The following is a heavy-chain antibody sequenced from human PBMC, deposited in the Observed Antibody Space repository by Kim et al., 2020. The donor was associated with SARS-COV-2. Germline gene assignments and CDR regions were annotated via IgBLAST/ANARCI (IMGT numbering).Heavy chain of an antibody. J-gene: IGHJ6*02. D-gene: IGHD3-10*01. Sequence: ASVKVSCKAPASTLTSDGFTWVRQAPGQGLEWMGWINTHNGDTEYAQKFQGRVTMTADTSTSTAYMELRSLRSDDTAVYYCANMKSFGSGKWANYYYLMDIWGPGTMVTVSS. CDR2: INTHNGDT. CDR3: ANMKSFGSGKWANYYYLMDI. CDR1: ASTLTSDG. V-gene: IGHV1-18*04.